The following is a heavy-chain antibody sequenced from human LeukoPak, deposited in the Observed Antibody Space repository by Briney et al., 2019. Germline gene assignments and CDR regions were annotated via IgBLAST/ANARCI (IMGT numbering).Heavy chain of an antibody. CDR2: IYYSGST. D-gene: IGHD6-6*01. J-gene: IGHJ4*02. CDR1: GDSISSYY. V-gene: IGHV4-59*01. Sequence: PSETLSLTCTVSGDSISSYYWSWIRQPPGKGLEWIGYIYYSGSTNYNPSLKSRVTISVDTSKNQFSLKLSSVTAADTAVYYCARGFAAARNFDYWGQGTLVTVSS. CDR3: ARGFAAARNFDY.